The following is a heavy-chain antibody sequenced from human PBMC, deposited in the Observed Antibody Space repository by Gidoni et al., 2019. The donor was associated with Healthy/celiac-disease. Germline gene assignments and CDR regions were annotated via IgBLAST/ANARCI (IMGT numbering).Heavy chain of an antibody. CDR1: GFHFRSYG. J-gene: IGHJ6*02. Sequence: QVQLVESGGGVVQPGRSLRLACAASGFHFRSYGMHWVRQAPGKGLEWVAVITYDGSNKYYADSVKGRFTISRDNSKNTLYLQMISLRAEDTAVYYCARDGGTAAAAYYYYGMDVWGQGTTVTVSS. CDR3: ARDGGTAAAAYYYYGMDV. D-gene: IGHD6-13*01. CDR2: ITYDGSNK. V-gene: IGHV3-30*03.